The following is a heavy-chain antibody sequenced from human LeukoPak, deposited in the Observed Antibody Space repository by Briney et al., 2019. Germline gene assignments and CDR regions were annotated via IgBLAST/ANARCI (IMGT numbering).Heavy chain of an antibody. CDR1: GFNFANHA. J-gene: IGHJ4*02. V-gene: IGHV3-23*01. Sequence: GGSLRLSCAASGFNFANHAMSWVRQTPGKGLEWVSAISGGGDITYYADSVTGRFTIFRDNSKDTLFLQMHSLSPGDTAVYYCVREDTPATANYWGQGTLVTISS. D-gene: IGHD2-21*02. CDR2: ISGGGDIT. CDR3: VREDTPATANY.